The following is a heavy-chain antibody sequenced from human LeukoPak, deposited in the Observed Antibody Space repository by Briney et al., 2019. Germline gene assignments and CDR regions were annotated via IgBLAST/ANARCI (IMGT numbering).Heavy chain of an antibody. CDR3: ARARGDSSPASRYFDQ. Sequence: GGSLRLSCAASGFTLNNYVMNWVRQAPGKGLEWVSSISGSGDSAYYADSVKGRFTISRDNSKNTLYVQMNSLRAEDTAMYYCARARGDSSPASRYFDQWGQGALVTVSS. D-gene: IGHD5-18*01. CDR1: GFTLNNYV. CDR2: ISGSGDSA. J-gene: IGHJ4*02. V-gene: IGHV3-23*01.